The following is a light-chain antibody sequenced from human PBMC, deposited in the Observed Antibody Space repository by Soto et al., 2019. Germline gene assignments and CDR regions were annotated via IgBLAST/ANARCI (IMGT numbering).Light chain of an antibody. V-gene: IGLV2-14*03. J-gene: IGLJ3*02. CDR2: DVN. CDR3: SSYTNTNSRV. CDR1: SSDIGAYKY. Sequence: QSVLTQPASVSGSPGQSITISCTGTSSDIGAYKYVSWHQQHPGKAPKLMIYDVNNRPSGVSTRFSGSKSGNTASLTISGLQAEDEADYYCSSYTNTNSRVFGGGTKLTVL.